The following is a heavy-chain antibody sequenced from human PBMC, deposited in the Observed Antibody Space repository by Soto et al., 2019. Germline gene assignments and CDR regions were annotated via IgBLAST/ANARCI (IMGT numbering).Heavy chain of an antibody. V-gene: IGHV4-61*01. CDR2: IYYSGST. D-gene: IGHD6-19*01. CDR3: ARDGDSGWFDY. J-gene: IGHJ4*02. Sequence: PSETLSLTCTVSGGSVSSGSYYWSWIRQPPGKGLEWIGYIYYSGSTNYNPSLKSRVTISVDTSKNQFSLKLSSVTAADTAVYYCARDGDSGWFDYWGQGTLVTVPQ. CDR1: GGSVSSGSYY.